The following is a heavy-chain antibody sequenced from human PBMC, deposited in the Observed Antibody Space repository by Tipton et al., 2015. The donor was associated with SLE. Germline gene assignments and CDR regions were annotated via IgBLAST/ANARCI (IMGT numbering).Heavy chain of an antibody. D-gene: IGHD6-19*01. V-gene: IGHV4-38-2*02. CDR2: IYHSGRT. Sequence: LRLSCNVSGVSISTYYWGWIRQSPGKGLEWIGTIYHSGRTYYNPSLKSRVTISVDTSKNQFSLNLNSVTAADTAVYYCARQEGIAVAGLGYWYSDLWGRGTLVTVSS. CDR1: GVSISTYY. CDR3: ARQEGIAVAGLGYWYSDL. J-gene: IGHJ2*01.